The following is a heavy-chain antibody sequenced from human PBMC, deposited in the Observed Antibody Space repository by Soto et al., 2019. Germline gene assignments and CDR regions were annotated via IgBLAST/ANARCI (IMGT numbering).Heavy chain of an antibody. CDR3: ARSRGIYDSSGYYYHPGSAARFDY. Sequence: PSETLSLTCIVSGGSVSSGSYYWSWIRQPPGKGLEWIGYIYYSGSTNYNPSLKSRVTISVDTSKNQFSLKLSSVTAADTAVYYCARSRGIYDSSGYYYHPGSAARFDYWGQGTLVTVSS. CDR2: IYYSGST. D-gene: IGHD3-22*01. CDR1: GGSVSSGSYY. V-gene: IGHV4-61*01. J-gene: IGHJ4*02.